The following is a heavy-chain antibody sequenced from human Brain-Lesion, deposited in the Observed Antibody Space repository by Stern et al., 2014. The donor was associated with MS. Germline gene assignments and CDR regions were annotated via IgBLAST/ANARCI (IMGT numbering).Heavy chain of an antibody. V-gene: IGHV3-7*01. J-gene: IGHJ6*02. CDR3: ARRVLVAMGGYPKTLDV. CDR2: IKEDGSEQ. Sequence: VQLVQSGGVLVQPGGSLKLSCAAYGFTFSRYWMTWVRQAPGKGLEWVANIKEDGSEQYYVDSVKGRFTMSRDNAKNSLYLQMNSLRAEDTAVYYCARRVLVAMGGYPKTLDVWGRGTTVTVSS. D-gene: IGHD2-2*01. CDR1: GFTFSRYW.